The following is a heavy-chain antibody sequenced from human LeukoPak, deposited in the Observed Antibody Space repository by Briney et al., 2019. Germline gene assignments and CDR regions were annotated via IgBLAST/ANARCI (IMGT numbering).Heavy chain of an antibody. CDR3: ARDYSGSYYGVDY. CDR1: GFTFSSYG. Sequence: PGGSLRLSCAASGFTFSSYGMHWVRQAPGKGLEWVSYISSSGSTIYYADSVKGRFTISRDNAKNSLYLQMNSLRAEDTAVYYCARDYSGSYYGVDYWGQGTLVTVSS. D-gene: IGHD1-26*01. CDR2: ISSSGSTI. V-gene: IGHV3-48*04. J-gene: IGHJ4*02.